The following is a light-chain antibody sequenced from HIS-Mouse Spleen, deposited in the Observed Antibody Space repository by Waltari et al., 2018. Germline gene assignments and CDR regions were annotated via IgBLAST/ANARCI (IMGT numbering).Light chain of an antibody. V-gene: IGKV1-39*01. J-gene: IGKJ5*01. Sequence: DIQMTQSPSSLSASVGDRVTITCRASQSISSYLNWYQQKPGKAPKLLIYAASSLQSVVPSTFSGSGSGTDFTLTISSLQPEDFATYYCQQSYSTPGPITFGQGTRLEIK. CDR2: AAS. CDR3: QQSYSTPGPIT. CDR1: QSISSY.